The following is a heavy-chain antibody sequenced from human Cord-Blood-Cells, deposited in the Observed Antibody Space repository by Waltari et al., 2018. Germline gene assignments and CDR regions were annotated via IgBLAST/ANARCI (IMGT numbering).Heavy chain of an antibody. CDR3: ARGQVGSDNWFDP. V-gene: IGHV3-48*02. D-gene: IGHD3-10*01. CDR1: GFTFSSYS. CDR2: SSSSSTI. J-gene: IGHJ5*02. Sequence: EVQLVESGGGLVQPGGSLRLSCAASGFTFSSYSMNWVRQAPGKGLEWFAYSSSSSTIYYADSVKGRFTISRDNAKNSLYLQMNSLRDEDTAVYYCARGQVGSDNWFDPWGQGTLVTVSS.